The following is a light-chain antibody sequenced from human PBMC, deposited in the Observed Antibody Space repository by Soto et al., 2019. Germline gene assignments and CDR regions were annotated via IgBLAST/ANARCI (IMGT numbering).Light chain of an antibody. CDR1: QSVSYN. J-gene: IGKJ3*01. CDR2: GAS. Sequence: DIGMTQSPATLSVSPGETATLSCRASQSVSYNLAWYQQKRGQAPRLLIYGASIRATGIPARFSGSGSGTEFTLTISSLQSEDFAVYYCQHYNSWRPLFGPETKVDIK. V-gene: IGKV3-15*01. CDR3: QHYNSWRPL.